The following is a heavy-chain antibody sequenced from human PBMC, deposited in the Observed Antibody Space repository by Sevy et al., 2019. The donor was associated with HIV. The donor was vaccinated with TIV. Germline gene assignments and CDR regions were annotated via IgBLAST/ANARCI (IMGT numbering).Heavy chain of an antibody. D-gene: IGHD3-22*01. CDR2: LWNDGSNK. CDR1: GFTFSNYG. V-gene: IGHV3-33*01. J-gene: IGHJ4*02. CDR3: ARGGDFNDRSAKRDFDY. Sequence: GGSLRLSCAASGFTFSNYGMHWVRQAPGKGLEWVAVLWNDGSNKYYADSVKGRFTISRDNSKNTLYLQMNGLRVEDTAVYFCARGGDFNDRSAKRDFDYWGQGTLVTVSS.